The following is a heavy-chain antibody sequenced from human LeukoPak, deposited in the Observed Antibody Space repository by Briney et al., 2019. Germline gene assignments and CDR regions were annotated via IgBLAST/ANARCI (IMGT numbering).Heavy chain of an antibody. D-gene: IGHD5-18*01. Sequence: GGTLRLSCAASGFTFSGYSMNWVRQAPGKGLEGVAAISYDGSNKYYAESVKRRFTISRDNSKNTLYLQMNSLRAEDTAVYYCAATRTYSYGYFDYWGQGTLVTVSS. CDR3: AATRTYSYGYFDY. CDR1: GFTFSGYS. J-gene: IGHJ4*02. CDR2: ISYDGSNK. V-gene: IGHV3-30*03.